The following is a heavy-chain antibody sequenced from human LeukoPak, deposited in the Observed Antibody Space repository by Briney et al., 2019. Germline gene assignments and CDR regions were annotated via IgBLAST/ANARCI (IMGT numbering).Heavy chain of an antibody. CDR3: AKRGVVIRVILVGFHKEAYYFDS. CDR2: ISDSGGST. Sequence: GGSLRLSCAVSGITLSNYGMSWVRQAPGKGLEWLAGISDSGGSTNYAGSVKGRFTISRDNPKNTLYLQMNSLRAEDTAVYFCAKRGVVIRVILVGFHKEAYYFDSWGQGALVTVSS. V-gene: IGHV3-23*01. J-gene: IGHJ4*02. CDR1: GITLSNYG. D-gene: IGHD3-22*01.